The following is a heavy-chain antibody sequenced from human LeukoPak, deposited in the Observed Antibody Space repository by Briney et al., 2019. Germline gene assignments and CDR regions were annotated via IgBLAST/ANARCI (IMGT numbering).Heavy chain of an antibody. CDR1: GFTFSSYA. J-gene: IGHJ4*02. CDR2: ISYDGSNK. CDR3: ARVRSSWYWVDY. Sequence: PGGSLRLSCAASGFTFSSYAMHWVRQAPGKGPEWVAVISYDGSNKYYADSVKGRFTISRDNSKNTLYLQMNSLRAEDTAVYYCARVRSSWYWVDYWGQGTLVTVSS. D-gene: IGHD6-13*01. V-gene: IGHV3-30-3*01.